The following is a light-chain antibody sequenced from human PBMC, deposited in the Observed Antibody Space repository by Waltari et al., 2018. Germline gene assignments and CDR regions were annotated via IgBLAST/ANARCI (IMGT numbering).Light chain of an antibody. CDR3: QTGGHGTWV. CDR1: SGYSSNA. Sequence: LVLTQSPSASASLGASVKLTCTLSSGYSSNAIAWLKQQPGKGPRYLMKVNSDGSHRKGAEIPDRFSASNAGTECYLTISSLQSEDEADYYCQTGGHGTWVFGGGTKLTVL. V-gene: IGLV4-69*01. J-gene: IGLJ3*02. CDR2: VNSDGSH.